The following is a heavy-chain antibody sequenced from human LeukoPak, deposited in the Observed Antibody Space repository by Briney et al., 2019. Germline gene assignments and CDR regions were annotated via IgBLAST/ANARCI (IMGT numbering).Heavy chain of an antibody. D-gene: IGHD2-21*01. Sequence: GGSLRLSCAASGLTLGSYSMSWVRQAPGKGLEWVSYISTTSRTIHYADSVKGRFTISRYNAKNSLYLQMNSLRAEDTAVYYCARAGHADSFDYWGQGALVTVSS. J-gene: IGHJ4*02. V-gene: IGHV3-48*01. CDR3: ARAGHADSFDY. CDR1: GLTLGSYS. CDR2: ISTTSRTI.